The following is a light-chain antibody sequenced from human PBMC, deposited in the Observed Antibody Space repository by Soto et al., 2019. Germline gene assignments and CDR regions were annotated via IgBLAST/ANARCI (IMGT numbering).Light chain of an antibody. CDR1: QDTTSY. J-gene: IGKJ3*01. CDR2: GAS. V-gene: IGKV1-9*01. Sequence: DIQLTQSPSFLSASVGDRVTITCRASQDTTSYFAWYQQKPGKAPKLLIYGASTLQSGVPSRFSGSGSGTEFTLTISNLQPEDFVTYYCQQLNYYPLTFGPGTTLDIK. CDR3: QQLNYYPLT.